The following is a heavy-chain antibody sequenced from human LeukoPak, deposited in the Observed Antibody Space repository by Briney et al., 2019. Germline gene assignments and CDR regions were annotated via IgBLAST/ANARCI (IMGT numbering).Heavy chain of an antibody. CDR1: GGSISSGFYY. V-gene: IGHV4-61*02. D-gene: IGHD6-13*01. CDR3: ARVIAAGGGDAFDI. Sequence: SETLSLTCTVSGGSISSGFYYWSWIRQPAGKGLEWIGRLYTSGSTDYNPSLKSRVTISVDTSKNQFSLKLSSVTAADTAVYYCARVIAAGGGDAFDIWGQGTTVTVSS. J-gene: IGHJ3*02. CDR2: LYTSGST.